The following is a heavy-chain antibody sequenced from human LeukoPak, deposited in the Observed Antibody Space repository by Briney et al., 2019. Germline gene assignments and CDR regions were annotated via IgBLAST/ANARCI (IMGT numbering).Heavy chain of an antibody. D-gene: IGHD2-2*01. V-gene: IGHV4-61*08. CDR3: AGKYCSSTSCYILDFDY. J-gene: IGHJ4*02. Sequence: PSETLSLTCTVSGGSISSGGYYWSWIRQPPGKGLEWIGESNHSGSTNYNPSLKSRVTISVDTSKNQFSLKPSSVTAADTAVYYCAGKYCSSTSCYILDFDYWGQGTLVTVSS. CDR2: SNHSGST. CDR1: GGSISSGGYY.